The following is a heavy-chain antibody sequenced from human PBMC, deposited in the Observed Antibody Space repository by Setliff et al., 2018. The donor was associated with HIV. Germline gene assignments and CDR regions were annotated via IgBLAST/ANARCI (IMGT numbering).Heavy chain of an antibody. CDR3: AADRGDYFELDYPYYHYMDV. J-gene: IGHJ6*03. V-gene: IGHV1-58*02. CDR2: IVVGSGKT. CDR1: GFSFTNYW. D-gene: IGHD3-22*01. Sequence: KISCKGYGFSFTNYWIVWVRQMPGKGLEWIGRIVVGSGKTDYAQKFQNRVTITRDMSTSTAYMELSSLRSEDTAVYYCAADRGDYFELDYPYYHYMDVWGKGTTVTVSS.